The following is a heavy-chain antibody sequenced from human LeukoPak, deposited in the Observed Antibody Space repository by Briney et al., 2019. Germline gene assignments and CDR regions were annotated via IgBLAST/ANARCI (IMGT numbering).Heavy chain of an antibody. CDR1: GVSIFSYY. Sequence: PSETLSPTCTVSGVSIFSYYWNWIRQSPGKGLEWLGYIYSNGITNYSPSLRSRGTISIATSKNQFSLRLASVTAADTAIYYCARRAYFGSSGYSPTSGYFDLWGRGTLVTVSS. CDR2: IYSNGIT. D-gene: IGHD3-22*01. V-gene: IGHV4-4*08. J-gene: IGHJ2*01. CDR3: ARRAYFGSSGYSPTSGYFDL.